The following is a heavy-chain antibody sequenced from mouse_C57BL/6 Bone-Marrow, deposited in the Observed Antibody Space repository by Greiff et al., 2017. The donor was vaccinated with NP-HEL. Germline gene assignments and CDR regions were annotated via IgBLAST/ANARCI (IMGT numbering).Heavy chain of an antibody. D-gene: IGHD1-1*01. CDR1: GYTFTDHT. CDR2: IYPRDGST. V-gene: IGHV1-78*01. J-gene: IGHJ2*01. CDR3: AKAGLRGSFYFDY. Sequence: VKLQQSDAELVKPGASVKISCKVSGYTFTDHTIHWMKQRPEQGLEWIGYIYPRDGSTKYNEKFKGKATLTADKSSSTAYMQLNSLTSEDSAVYFCAKAGLRGSFYFDYWGQGTTLTVSA.